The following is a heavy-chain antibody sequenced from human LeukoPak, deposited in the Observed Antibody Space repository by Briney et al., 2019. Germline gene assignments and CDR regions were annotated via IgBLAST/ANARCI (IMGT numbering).Heavy chain of an antibody. V-gene: IGHV3-9*01. D-gene: IGHD5-24*01. J-gene: IGHJ4*02. CDR2: ISCNSGSI. Sequence: QPGRSLRLSCAASGFTFDDYAMHWVRKAPGKGLEWVSSISCNSGSIGYADSVKGRFTISRDNAKNSLYLQMNSLRAEDTALYYCAKVGRGCLQTYYFDYWGQGTLVTVSS. CDR1: GFTFDDYA. CDR3: AKVGRGCLQTYYFDY.